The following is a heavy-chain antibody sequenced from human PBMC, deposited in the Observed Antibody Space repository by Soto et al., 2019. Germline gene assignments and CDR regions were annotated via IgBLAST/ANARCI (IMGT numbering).Heavy chain of an antibody. V-gene: IGHV3-21*01. D-gene: IGHD3-10*01. Sequence: GGSLRLSCAASGFTFSSYSMNWVRQAPGKGLEWVSSISSSSSYIYYADSVKGRFTISRDNAKNSLYLQMNSLRAEDTAVYYCARDGSGSYYSNYMDVWGKGTTVTVSS. CDR3: ARDGSGSYYSNYMDV. CDR2: ISSSSSYI. J-gene: IGHJ6*03. CDR1: GFTFSSYS.